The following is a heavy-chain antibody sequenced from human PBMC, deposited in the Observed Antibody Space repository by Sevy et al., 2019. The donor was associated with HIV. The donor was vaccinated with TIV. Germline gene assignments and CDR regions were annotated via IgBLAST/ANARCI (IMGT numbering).Heavy chain of an antibody. D-gene: IGHD4-17*01. CDR2: ITGSSTTI. V-gene: IGHV3-23*01. Sequence: GALRLSCAASGFTFSNYALTWVCQAPGKGLDWVSSITGSSTTIYYADSVKGRFTVSRDNSNNTLYLHINSLRAEDTAVYYCARDGLYGGNFEYFQHWGQGTLVTVSS. CDR3: ARDGLYGGNFEYFQH. CDR1: GFTFSNYA. J-gene: IGHJ1*01.